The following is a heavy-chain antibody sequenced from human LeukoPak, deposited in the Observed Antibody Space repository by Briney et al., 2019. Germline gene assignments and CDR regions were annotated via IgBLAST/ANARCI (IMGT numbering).Heavy chain of an antibody. CDR2: ISGSGGST. V-gene: IGHV3-23*01. D-gene: IGHD6-13*01. CDR3: AKDLLAAGIKSVVMGD. CDR1: GFTFSSYA. Sequence: GGSLRLSCAASGFTFSSYAMSWVRQAPGKGLEWVSAISGSGGSTYYADSVKGRFTISRDNSKNTLYLQMNSLRAEDTAVYYCAKDLLAAGIKSVVMGDWGQGTLVTVSS. J-gene: IGHJ4*02.